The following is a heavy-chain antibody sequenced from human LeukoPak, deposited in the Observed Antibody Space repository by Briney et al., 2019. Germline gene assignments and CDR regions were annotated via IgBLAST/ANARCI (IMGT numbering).Heavy chain of an antibody. D-gene: IGHD7-27*01. Sequence: GGSLRLSCAASGFTFSNYGMHWVRQAPGKGLEWVANIKVDGSEKYYLDSVKGRFTISRDNAKNSVYLQMNSLRTEDTAVYYCGRKTGVTGEAFDCWGQGTLVTVSS. V-gene: IGHV3-7*03. J-gene: IGHJ4*02. CDR1: GFTFSNYG. CDR3: GRKTGVTGEAFDC. CDR2: IKVDGSEK.